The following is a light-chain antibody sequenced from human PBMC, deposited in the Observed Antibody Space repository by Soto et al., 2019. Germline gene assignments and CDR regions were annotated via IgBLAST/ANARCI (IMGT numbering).Light chain of an antibody. Sequence: QSALTQPASVSGSPGQSITISCTGTSSDVGGYNYVPWYQQHPGKAPKLMIYDVSNRPSGVSNRFSGSKSGNTASLTISGLKAEDEADYYCSSYTSSSTYVFGTGTKVTGL. CDR3: SSYTSSSTYV. J-gene: IGLJ1*01. CDR1: SSDVGGYNY. CDR2: DVS. V-gene: IGLV2-14*01.